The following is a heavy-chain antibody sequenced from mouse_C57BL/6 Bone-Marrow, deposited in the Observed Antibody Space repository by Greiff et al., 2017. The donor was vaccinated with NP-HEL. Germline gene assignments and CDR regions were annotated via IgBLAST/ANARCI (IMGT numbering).Heavy chain of an antibody. Sequence: VQLQQSGAELVKPGASVKLSCTASGFNIKDYYMHWVKQRTEQGLEWIGRIDPEDGETKYAPTFQGTATITADTSSNTAYLQLSSLTSEDTAVYYCAREIGGPAMDYWGQGTSVTVSS. V-gene: IGHV14-2*01. CDR3: AREIGGPAMDY. CDR1: GFNIKDYY. D-gene: IGHD1-1*02. CDR2: IDPEDGET. J-gene: IGHJ4*01.